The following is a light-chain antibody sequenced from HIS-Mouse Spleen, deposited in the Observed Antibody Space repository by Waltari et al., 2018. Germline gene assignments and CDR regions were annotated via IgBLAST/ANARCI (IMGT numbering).Light chain of an antibody. CDR3: QQLNSYPPT. J-gene: IGKJ1*01. Sequence: DFRLTSSPPFLSPSLGARFPFTCRASQGISSYLAWYQQKPGKAPKLLIYAASTLQSGVPSRFSGSGSGTEFTLTISSLQPEDFATYYCQQLNSYPPTFGQGTKVEIK. CDR2: AAS. V-gene: IGKV1-9*01. CDR1: QGISSY.